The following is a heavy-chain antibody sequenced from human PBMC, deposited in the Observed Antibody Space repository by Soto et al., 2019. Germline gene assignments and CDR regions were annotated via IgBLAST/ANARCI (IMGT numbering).Heavy chain of an antibody. V-gene: IGHV4-59*01. CDR1: GGSISSYY. CDR2: IYYSGST. J-gene: IGHJ6*02. Sequence: SETLSLTCTVSGGSISSYYWSWIRQPPGKGLEWIGYIYYSGSTNYNPSLKSRVTISVDTSKNQFSLKLSSVTAADTAVYYCAREYDYGMDVWGQGTTVTVSS. CDR3: AREYDYGMDV.